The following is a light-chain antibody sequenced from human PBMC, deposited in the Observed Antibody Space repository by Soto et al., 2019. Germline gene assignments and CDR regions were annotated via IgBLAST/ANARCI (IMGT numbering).Light chain of an antibody. V-gene: IGLV2-14*01. CDR2: EVS. Sequence: QSVLTQPASVSGSPGQSITISCTGSSSDVGGYNYVSWYQQHQGKAPKLMIYEVSNRPSGISNRFSGSKSGNTASLTLSGLQAEDEADYYCSSYTSSSTLVFGGGTKLTVL. J-gene: IGLJ2*01. CDR3: SSYTSSSTLV. CDR1: SSDVGGYNY.